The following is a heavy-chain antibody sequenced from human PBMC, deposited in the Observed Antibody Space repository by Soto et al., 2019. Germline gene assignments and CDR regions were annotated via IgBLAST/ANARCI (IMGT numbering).Heavy chain of an antibody. V-gene: IGHV1-3*01. CDR2: INAGNGNT. CDR3: ARVGVRNYDFWSGYYLSDP. J-gene: IGHJ5*02. D-gene: IGHD3-3*01. Sequence: ASVKVSCKASGYTFTSYAMHWVRQAPGQRLEWMGWINAGNGNTKYSQKFQGRVTITRDTSASTAYMELSSLRSEDTAVYYCARVGVRNYDFWSGYYLSDPWGQGTLVTVSS. CDR1: GYTFTSYA.